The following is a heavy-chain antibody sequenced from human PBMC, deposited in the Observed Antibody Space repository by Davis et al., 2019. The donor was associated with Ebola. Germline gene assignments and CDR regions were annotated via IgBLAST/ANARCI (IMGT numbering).Heavy chain of an antibody. Sequence: ASVKVSCKASGYTFTGYYMHWVRQAPGQGLKWMGWINPNSGGTNYAQKFQGRVTMTRDTSISTAYMELSRLRSDDTAVYYCAVTGDLGYYYYMDVWGKGTTVTVSS. J-gene: IGHJ6*03. CDR1: GYTFTGYY. CDR2: INPNSGGT. CDR3: AVTGDLGYYYYMDV. D-gene: IGHD7-27*01. V-gene: IGHV1-2*02.